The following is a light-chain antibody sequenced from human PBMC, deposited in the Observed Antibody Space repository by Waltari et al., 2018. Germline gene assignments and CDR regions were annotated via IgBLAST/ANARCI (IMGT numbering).Light chain of an antibody. V-gene: IGLV1-47*01. Sequence: QSVLTQSPSASAAPGQRVTISCSGSRPNIGSTHVYWYQHVPGTAPKLLIYRNNQRPSGVPDRFSGSKSGTSASLAVSGLRSEDEADYYCAAWDDTLSGVVFGGGTRLTVL. CDR2: RNN. CDR3: AAWDDTLSGVV. J-gene: IGLJ2*01. CDR1: RPNIGSTH.